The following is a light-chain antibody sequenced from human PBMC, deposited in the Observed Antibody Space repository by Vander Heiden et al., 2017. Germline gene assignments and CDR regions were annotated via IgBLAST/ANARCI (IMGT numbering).Light chain of an antibody. CDR1: QSLLYFNGYTY. V-gene: IGKV2-28*01. J-gene: IGKJ2*01. CDR3: MQALQTPYT. Sequence: DILMTQSPLSLPVTPGEPASISCRSSQSLLYFNGYTYFHWFLQKPGQSPQLLIYWGSYRASGVPDRFSGSGSGTDFTRKISRVEAEDVGVYYCMQALQTPYTFGQGTKLEIK. CDR2: WGS.